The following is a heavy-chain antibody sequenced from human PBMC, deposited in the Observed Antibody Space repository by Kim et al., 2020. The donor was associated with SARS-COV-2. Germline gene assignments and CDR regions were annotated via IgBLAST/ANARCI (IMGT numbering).Heavy chain of an antibody. CDR1: GGSFSGYY. V-gene: IGHV4-34*01. CDR3: ARNPPVVRGVIRPFDP. CDR2: INHSGST. Sequence: SETLSLTCAVYGGSFSGYYWSWIRQPPGKGLEWIGEINHSGSTNYNPTLKSLVTISVDMSENRFSLKLSSVTAEDTAVYYCARNPPVVRGVIRPFDPWGQRTLMSVSS. J-gene: IGHJ5*02. D-gene: IGHD3-10*01.